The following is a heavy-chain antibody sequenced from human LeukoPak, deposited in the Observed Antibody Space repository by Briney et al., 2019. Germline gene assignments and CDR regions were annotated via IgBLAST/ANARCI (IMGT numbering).Heavy chain of an antibody. CDR3: ASTITYYYDSSGYYYGPEFDY. CDR2: IYTSGST. D-gene: IGHD3-22*01. CDR1: GASLSSSTYS. V-gene: IGHV4-61*02. Sequence: SETLSLTCTVSGASLSSSTYSWGWIRQPAGKGLEWIGRIYTSGSTNYNPSLKSRVTMSVDTSKNQFSLKLSSVTAADTAVYYCASTITYYYDSSGYYYGPEFDYWGQGTLVTVSS. J-gene: IGHJ4*02.